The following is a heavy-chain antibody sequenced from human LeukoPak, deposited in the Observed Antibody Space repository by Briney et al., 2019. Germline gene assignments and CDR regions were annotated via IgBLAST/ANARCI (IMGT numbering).Heavy chain of an antibody. J-gene: IGHJ4*02. CDR2: ISSSSSTI. D-gene: IGHD3-10*01. V-gene: IGHV3-48*02. CDR1: GFNFINYS. CDR3: ARISMVRGVIDDTFDY. Sequence: GGSLRLSCAASGFNFINYSMNWVRQAPGKGLEWVSYISSSSSTIHYADSVKGRFTISRDNAKNSLYLQMNSLRDGDTAVYYCARISMVRGVIDDTFDYWGQGTLVTVSS.